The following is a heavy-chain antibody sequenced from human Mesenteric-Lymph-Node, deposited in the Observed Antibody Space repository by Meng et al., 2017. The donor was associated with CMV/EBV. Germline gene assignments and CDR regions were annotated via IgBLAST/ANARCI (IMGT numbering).Heavy chain of an antibody. CDR3: ARHLTHLEWFELTWFDP. D-gene: IGHD3-3*01. Sequence: SETLSLTCPVSGGSISSPKWWSWVRQPPGKGLEWIGEIYHGGSTTYFNPSLKSRVTMSIDTSRNQFSLKLRSVTAADTAVYYCARHLTHLEWFELTWFDPWGQGTLVTVSS. CDR1: GGSISSPKW. V-gene: IGHV4-4*02. CDR2: IYHGGST. J-gene: IGHJ5*02.